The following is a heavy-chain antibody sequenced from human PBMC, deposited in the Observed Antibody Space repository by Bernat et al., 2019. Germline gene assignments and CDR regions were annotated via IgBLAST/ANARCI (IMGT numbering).Heavy chain of an antibody. CDR2: TSFDGGIK. Sequence: QVQLVESGGGVVQPGRSLRLSCAASGFTFSTYAMNWVRQDPGKGLEWVAVTSFDGGIKFYADSVKGRFTISRDNSRNTLFLQMDSLRTEDTAVYYCAREEYNYALGSFDYWGQGTLVTVSS. CDR1: GFTFSTYA. D-gene: IGHD5-18*01. J-gene: IGHJ4*02. CDR3: AREEYNYALGSFDY. V-gene: IGHV3-30-3*01.